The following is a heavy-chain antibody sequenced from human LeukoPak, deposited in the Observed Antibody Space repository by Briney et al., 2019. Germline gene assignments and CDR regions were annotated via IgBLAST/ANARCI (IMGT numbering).Heavy chain of an antibody. CDR1: GFTFSNAW. CDR3: PTVSSGPMNHFDY. J-gene: IGHJ4*02. CDR2: IRSSGSTR. Sequence: GGSLRLSCAASGFTFSNAWMSWVRQAPGKGLEWVSYIRSSGSTRYYADSVKGRFTISRDKDKNSLYVQMNSLRAEDTAVYYCPTVSSGPMNHFDYWGQGTLVTVSS. V-gene: IGHV3-11*04. D-gene: IGHD2-15*01.